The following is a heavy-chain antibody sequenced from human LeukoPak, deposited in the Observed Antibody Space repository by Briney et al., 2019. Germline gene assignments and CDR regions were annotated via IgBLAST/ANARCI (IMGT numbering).Heavy chain of an antibody. J-gene: IGHJ4*02. V-gene: IGHV3-11*01. CDR3: ARAEYDYGTIDY. CDR1: GFTFSDYY. Sequence: GGSLRLSCAASGFTFSDYYMSWIRQAPGKGLEWVSYISSSGSPINYADSVKGRFTISRDNAKNSLYLQMNSLRAEDTAVYYCARAEYDYGTIDYWGQGTLVTVSS. D-gene: IGHD4-17*01. CDR2: ISSSGSPI.